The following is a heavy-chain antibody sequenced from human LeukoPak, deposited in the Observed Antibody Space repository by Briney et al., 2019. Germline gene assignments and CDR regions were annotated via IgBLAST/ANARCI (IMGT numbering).Heavy chain of an antibody. Sequence: QPGRSLRLSCAASGFTFSSYGMHWVRQAPGKGLEWVSGISWNSGSIGYADSVKGRFTISRDNAKNSLYLQMNSLRAEDTALYYCAKDSSKRGYYFDYWGQGTLVTVSS. CDR1: GFTFSSYG. V-gene: IGHV3-9*01. J-gene: IGHJ4*02. D-gene: IGHD3-16*01. CDR3: AKDSSKRGYYFDY. CDR2: ISWNSGSI.